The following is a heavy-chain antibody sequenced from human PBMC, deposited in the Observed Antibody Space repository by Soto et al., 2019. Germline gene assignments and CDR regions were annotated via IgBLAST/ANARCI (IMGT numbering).Heavy chain of an antibody. D-gene: IGHD6-19*01. Sequence: QVQLVQSGAEVKKPGASVKVSCKASGYTFTSYGISWVRQAPGQGLEWMGWISAYNGNTKDAQKLQGRVTMTTDTSTSTVYMALRSLRSQDTAVYYCARALAVALIDYWGQGTLVTVSS. CDR2: ISAYNGNT. V-gene: IGHV1-18*01. CDR3: ARALAVALIDY. CDR1: GYTFTSYG. J-gene: IGHJ4*02.